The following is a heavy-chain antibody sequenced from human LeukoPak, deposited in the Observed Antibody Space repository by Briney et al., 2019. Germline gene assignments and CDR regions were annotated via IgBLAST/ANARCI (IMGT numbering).Heavy chain of an antibody. V-gene: IGHV4-59*01. Sequence: SETLSPTCTVSGGSISSYYWSWIRQPPGKGLEWIGYIYYSGSTNYNPSLKSRVTISVDTSKNQFSLKLSSVTAADTAVYYRARSSDSSGYPGGYWGQGTLVTVSS. CDR1: GGSISSYY. CDR3: ARSSDSSGYPGGY. CDR2: IYYSGST. D-gene: IGHD3-22*01. J-gene: IGHJ4*02.